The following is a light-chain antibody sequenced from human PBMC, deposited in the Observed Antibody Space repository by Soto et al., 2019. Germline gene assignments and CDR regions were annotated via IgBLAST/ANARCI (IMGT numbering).Light chain of an antibody. CDR2: GAT. Sequence: DIRMTQCPSSLSAYVGDRVTITCRASQSISNYLSWYQQKPRKAPKLLIYGATRLQSGAPSRFTGRGSGTEFTLSISSLQPEDFETYSCQQSYSNAPTCAQGNKLAIK. CDR3: QQSYSNAPT. CDR1: QSISNY. V-gene: IGKV1-39*01. J-gene: IGKJ2*01.